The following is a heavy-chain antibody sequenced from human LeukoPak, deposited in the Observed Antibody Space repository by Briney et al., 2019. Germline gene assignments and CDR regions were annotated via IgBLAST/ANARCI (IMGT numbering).Heavy chain of an antibody. CDR2: IYHTGIT. D-gene: IGHD6-19*01. V-gene: IGHV4-38-2*02. J-gene: IGHJ4*02. CDR3: ARVEESMAVAGTFFDY. Sequence: SETLSLTCNVSGYSISGGYYWGWIRQPPGKGLEWIGKIYHTGITAYNPSLKSRVTISADTSKNQFSLKLSSVTAADTAVYYCARVEESMAVAGTFFDYWGQGTLVTVSS. CDR1: GYSISGGYY.